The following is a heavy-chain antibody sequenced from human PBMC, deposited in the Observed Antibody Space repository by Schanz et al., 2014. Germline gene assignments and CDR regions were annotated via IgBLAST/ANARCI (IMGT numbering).Heavy chain of an antibody. CDR1: GGSISSGESY. CDR2: VYFSGTT. Sequence: QLQLQESGPGLVKPSETLSLTCTVSGGSISSGESYWGWIRQSPEEGLQCIGSVYFSGTTAYSPSLKGRVTISVDTSKNQFSLMLTSVTAADTAVYFCARHGGYYDVLNSFDIWGQGTLVTVSS. V-gene: IGHV4-39*01. J-gene: IGHJ5*02. CDR3: ARHGGYYDVLNSFDI. D-gene: IGHD3-16*01.